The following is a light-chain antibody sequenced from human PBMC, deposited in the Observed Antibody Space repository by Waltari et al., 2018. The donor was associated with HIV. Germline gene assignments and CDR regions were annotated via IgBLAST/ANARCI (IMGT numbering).Light chain of an antibody. CDR3: LHDYNYSWT. V-gene: IGKV1-6*01. Sequence: TKLTQSPSSLSASVGDTVTITCRASQDIRDDLGWYQQRPGRAPTLLIYSASGLQRGVPSRFSGSGSGTDFALTISNLQPEDFATYFCLHDYNYSWTFGQGTKVEIK. CDR2: SAS. J-gene: IGKJ1*01. CDR1: QDIRDD.